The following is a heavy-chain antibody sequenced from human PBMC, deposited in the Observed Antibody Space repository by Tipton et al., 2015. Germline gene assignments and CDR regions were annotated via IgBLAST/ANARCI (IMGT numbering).Heavy chain of an antibody. Sequence: SLRLSCAASGFTFSSYWMHWVRQAPGKGLVWVSRSNSDGSNTNYADSVKGRFTISRDNAKNTLYLQMNSLRAEDTAVYYCARVSGSYCGGDCYYWGQGTLVTVSS. CDR3: ARVSGSYCGGDCYY. CDR1: GFTFSSYW. J-gene: IGHJ4*02. CDR2: SNSDGSNT. V-gene: IGHV3-74*01. D-gene: IGHD2-21*02.